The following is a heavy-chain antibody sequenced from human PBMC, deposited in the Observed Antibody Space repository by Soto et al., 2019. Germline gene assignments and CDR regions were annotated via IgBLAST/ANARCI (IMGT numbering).Heavy chain of an antibody. CDR3: ARDRGDYYGSGSYYDFDS. CDR1: GYTFTNFL. J-gene: IGHJ5*01. CDR2: VNAATGIT. D-gene: IGHD3-10*01. Sequence: QVHLAQSGPEMKTPGASVKVACEASGYTFTNFLIHWVRKAPGQRLERMGWVNAATGITKYSQNFQDRVTMNRDTSENTVYMALSSLRAEDTAVYYCARDRGDYYGSGSYYDFDSWGQGTLVTVSS. V-gene: IGHV1-3*01.